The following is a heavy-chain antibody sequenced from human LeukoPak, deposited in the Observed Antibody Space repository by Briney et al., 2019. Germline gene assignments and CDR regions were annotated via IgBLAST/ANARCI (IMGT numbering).Heavy chain of an antibody. D-gene: IGHD6-19*01. Sequence: PGGSLRLSCAASGFTFSSYAMTWVRQAPGKGLEWVSTTSGSGGSTHYADSAKGRFTISRDNSKNTLYLQMNSLRAGDTAVYYCAKDRRTDYRGAWYWGQGTLVSVSS. V-gene: IGHV3-23*01. CDR3: AKDRRTDYRGAWY. J-gene: IGHJ4*02. CDR1: GFTFSSYA. CDR2: TSGSGGST.